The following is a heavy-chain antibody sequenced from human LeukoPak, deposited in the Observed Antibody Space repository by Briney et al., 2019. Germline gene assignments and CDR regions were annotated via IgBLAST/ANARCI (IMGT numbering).Heavy chain of an antibody. V-gene: IGHV4-38-2*02. CDR3: ARDGGAYYYGSGSYDTKIFFEIPFDP. Sequence: SETLSLTCAVSGYSISSGYYWGWSRPPPGKGQEGIGSIYHSGSTYYNPSLKRRVTISVDNSKNHFSLKLSSVTPAHTAVYYCARDGGAYYYGSGSYDTKIFFEIPFDPWGQGTLVTVSS. J-gene: IGHJ5*02. CDR1: GYSISSGYY. D-gene: IGHD3-10*01. CDR2: IYHSGST.